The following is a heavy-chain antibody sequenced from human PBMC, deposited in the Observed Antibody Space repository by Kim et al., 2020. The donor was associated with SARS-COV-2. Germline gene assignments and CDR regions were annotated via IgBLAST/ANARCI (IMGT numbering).Heavy chain of an antibody. CDR3: ARHLRGTMIVVVITPLNYFDY. J-gene: IGHJ4*02. Sequence: SETLSLTCTVSGGSISSSSYYWGWIRQPPGKGLEWIGSIYYSGSTYYNPSLKSRVTISVETSKNQFSLKLSSVTAADTAVYYCARHLRGTMIVVVITPLNYFDYWGQGTLVTVSS. V-gene: IGHV4-39*01. CDR1: GGSISSSSYY. D-gene: IGHD3-22*01. CDR2: IYYSGST.